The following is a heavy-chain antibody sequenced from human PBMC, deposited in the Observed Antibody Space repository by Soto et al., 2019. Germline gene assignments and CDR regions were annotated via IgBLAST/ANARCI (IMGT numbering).Heavy chain of an antibody. CDR3: ARDNILGILYGGMDV. V-gene: IGHV4-30-4*01. CDR1: GGSISSGDYY. Sequence: SENLSLTCTVSGGSISSGDYYWRWIRQPPGKGLEWIGYIYYSGSTYYNPSLKSRVTISVDTSKNQFSLKLSSVTAADTAVYYCARDNILGILYGGMDVWGQGTTVTV. CDR2: IYYSGST. J-gene: IGHJ6*02. D-gene: IGHD3-3*01.